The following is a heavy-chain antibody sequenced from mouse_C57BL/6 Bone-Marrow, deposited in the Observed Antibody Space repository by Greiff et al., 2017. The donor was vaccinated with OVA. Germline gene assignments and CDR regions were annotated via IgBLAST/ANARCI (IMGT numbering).Heavy chain of an antibody. CDR2: ISGGGGNT. CDR1: GFTFSSYT. J-gene: IGHJ4*01. D-gene: IGHD1-1*01. CDR3: ARPHYGSILFAMDY. V-gene: IGHV5-9*01. Sequence: DVKLVESGGGLVKPGGSLKLSCAASGFTFSSYTMSWVRQTPEKRLEWVATISGGGGNTYYPDSVKGRFTISRDNAKNTLYLQMSSLRSEDTALYYCARPHYGSILFAMDYWGQGTSVTVSS.